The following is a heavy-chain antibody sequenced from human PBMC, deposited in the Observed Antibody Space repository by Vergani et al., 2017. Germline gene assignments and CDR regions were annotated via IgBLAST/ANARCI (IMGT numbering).Heavy chain of an antibody. D-gene: IGHD2-2*01. J-gene: IGHJ5*02. CDR3: ARAALYCSSTSCLGWFDP. Sequence: QVQLQESGPGLVKPSETLSLTCTVSGGSISSYYWSWIRQPPGKGLEWIGHIYYSGSTNYNPSLKSRVTISVDTSKNQFSLKLSSVTAADTAVYYCARAALYCSSTSCLGWFDPWGQGTLVTVSS. CDR2: IYYSGST. CDR1: GGSISSYY. V-gene: IGHV4-59*01.